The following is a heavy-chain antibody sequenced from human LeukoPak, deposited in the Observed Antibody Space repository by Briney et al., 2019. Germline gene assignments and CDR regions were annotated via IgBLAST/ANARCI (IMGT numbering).Heavy chain of an antibody. CDR2: ISPEGCMK. Sequence: PGRSLRLSCAASGFDFSRYVIHWVRQGPGKGLEWVAVISPEGCMKDYADSVKGRFTVSRDNSKNTVFLQMNSLSAEDTSRYYCARGNLYTAATIEDYWGQGTLVTVSS. V-gene: IGHV3-30-3*01. J-gene: IGHJ4*02. CDR3: ARGNLYTAATIEDY. D-gene: IGHD3-16*01. CDR1: GFDFSRYV.